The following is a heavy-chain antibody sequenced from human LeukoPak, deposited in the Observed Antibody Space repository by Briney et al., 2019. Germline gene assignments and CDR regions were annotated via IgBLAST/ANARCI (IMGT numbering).Heavy chain of an antibody. CDR3: ARGPEGYYYYYYMDV. J-gene: IGHJ6*03. V-gene: IGHV1-3*01. CDR1: GYTFTSYA. Sequence: ASVKVSCKASGYTFTSYAVHWVRRAPGQSLEWMGYINDGDGNTKYSQKFQGRVTITADKSTSTAYMELSSLRSEDTAVYYCARGPEGYYYYYYMDVWGKGTTVTVSS. CDR2: INDGDGNT.